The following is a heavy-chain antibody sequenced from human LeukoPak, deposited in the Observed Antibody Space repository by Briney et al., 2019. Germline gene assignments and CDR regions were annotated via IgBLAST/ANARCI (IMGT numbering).Heavy chain of an antibody. Sequence: GGSLRLSCAASGFTFSSYSMNWVRQAPGKGLEWVSFISTSSSYIYYADPMKGRVTISRDNAKNSLYLQLNSLRAEDTAVYFCARASSSWYSFDYWGQGTLVTVSS. CDR3: ARASSSWYSFDY. J-gene: IGHJ4*02. CDR1: GFTFSSYS. V-gene: IGHV3-21*01. D-gene: IGHD6-13*01. CDR2: ISTSSSYI.